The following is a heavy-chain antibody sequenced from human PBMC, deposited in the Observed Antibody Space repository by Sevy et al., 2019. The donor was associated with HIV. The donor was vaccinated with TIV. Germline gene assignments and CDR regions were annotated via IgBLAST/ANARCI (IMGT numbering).Heavy chain of an antibody. CDR1: GFTFSDYA. Sequence: GGSLRLTCKASGFTFSDYAMNWFRQAPGKGLEWIGFIRSKAYGGTSEYAASVKGGFTIPRDESKNIAYLQLSRLKTEDTAVYYCAREGDYGDDDFASWGQGTLVTVSS. CDR2: IRSKAYGGTS. CDR3: AREGDYGDDDFAS. J-gene: IGHJ4*02. D-gene: IGHD4-17*01. V-gene: IGHV3-49*03.